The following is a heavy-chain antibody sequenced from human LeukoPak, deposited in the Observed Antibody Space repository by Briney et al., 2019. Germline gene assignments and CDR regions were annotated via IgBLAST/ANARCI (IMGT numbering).Heavy chain of an antibody. CDR3: ARDRPPYGGKGNDY. CDR2: ISSSSSTI. Sequence: GGSLRLSYAASGFTFSSYWMSWVRQAPGKGLEWVSYISSSSSTIYYADSVKGRFTISRDNAKNSLYLQMNSLRAEDTAVYYCARDRPPYGGKGNDYWGQGTLVTVSS. V-gene: IGHV3-48*04. D-gene: IGHD4-23*01. J-gene: IGHJ4*02. CDR1: GFTFSSYW.